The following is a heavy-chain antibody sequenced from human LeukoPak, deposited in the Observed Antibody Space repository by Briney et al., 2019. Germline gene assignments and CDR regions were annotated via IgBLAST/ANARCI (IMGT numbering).Heavy chain of an antibody. V-gene: IGHV3-30*02. CDR3: AKVGTISWYMDY. D-gene: IGHD6-13*01. CDR1: GFTFSSYV. J-gene: IGHJ4*02. Sequence: GGSLRLSCAASGFTFSSYVMHWVRQAPGKGLEWVAFIRYDGSNKYYADSVKGRFTISRDNSKNTLYLQMNNLRAEDTAVYYCAKVGTISWYMDYWGQGILVTVSS. CDR2: IRYDGSNK.